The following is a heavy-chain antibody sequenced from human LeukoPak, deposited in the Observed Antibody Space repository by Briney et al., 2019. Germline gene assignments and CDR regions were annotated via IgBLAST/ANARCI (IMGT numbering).Heavy chain of an antibody. Sequence: GGSLRLSCAASGFTFSDYHMSWIRQAPGKGLECISYIRSSGTAIYYADSVKGRFTISRDNSRSTLSLQMDSLRAEDTATYYCATYRQIQVPFEFWGQGTLVTVSS. CDR1: GFTFSDYH. J-gene: IGHJ4*02. CDR3: ATYRQIQVPFEF. CDR2: IRSSGTAI. V-gene: IGHV3-11*01. D-gene: IGHD5-18*01.